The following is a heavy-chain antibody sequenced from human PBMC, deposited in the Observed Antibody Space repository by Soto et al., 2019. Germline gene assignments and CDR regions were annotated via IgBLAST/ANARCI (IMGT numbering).Heavy chain of an antibody. CDR1: GGTFSSYA. Sequence: QVQLVQSGAEVKKPGSSVKVSCKASGGTFSSYAISWVRQAPGQGLEWMGGSIPIFGTANYAQKFQGRVTITADKSTSTAYMELSSLRSEDTGVYYCARVLYYDFWSGYHDYYYYGMDVWGQGTTVTVSS. CDR2: SIPIFGTA. D-gene: IGHD3-3*01. V-gene: IGHV1-69*06. J-gene: IGHJ6*02. CDR3: ARVLYYDFWSGYHDYYYYGMDV.